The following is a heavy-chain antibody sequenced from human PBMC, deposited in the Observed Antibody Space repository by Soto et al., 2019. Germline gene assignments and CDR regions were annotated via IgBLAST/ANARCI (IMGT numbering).Heavy chain of an antibody. Sequence: GGSLRLSCAASGFTFSNSAMVWVRQAPGKGLEWVALISYDGSYRYYADSVKGRFTISRDNSKNILYLQMNSPRADDTAVYYCAKATDYDLNWFEPWGQEPWSPSPQ. D-gene: IGHD3-22*01. J-gene: IGHJ5*02. CDR3: AKATDYDLNWFEP. V-gene: IGHV3-30*18. CDR1: GFTFSNSA. CDR2: ISYDGSYR.